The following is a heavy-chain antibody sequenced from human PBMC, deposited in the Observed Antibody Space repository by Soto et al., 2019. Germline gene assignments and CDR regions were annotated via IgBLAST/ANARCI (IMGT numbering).Heavy chain of an antibody. CDR1: GGSISSGGYS. CDR3: ARELGYCSSTSCYDWFDP. D-gene: IGHD2-2*01. J-gene: IGHJ5*02. Sequence: SETLSLTCAVSGGSISSGGYSWSWIRQPPGKGLEWIGYIYHSGSTYYNPSLKSRVTISVDRSKNQFSLKLSSVTAADTAVYYCARELGYCSSTSCYDWFDPWGQGTLVTVSS. V-gene: IGHV4-30-2*01. CDR2: IYHSGST.